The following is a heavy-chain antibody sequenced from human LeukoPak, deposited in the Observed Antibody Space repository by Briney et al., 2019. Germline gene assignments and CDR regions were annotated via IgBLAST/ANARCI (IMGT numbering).Heavy chain of an antibody. J-gene: IGHJ4*02. CDR1: GYTFISYG. CDR2: ISAYNGNT. D-gene: IGHD6-13*01. Sequence: GASVKVSCKASGYTFISYGISWVRQAPGQGLEWMGWISAYNGNTNYTQKLQGKVTMTTDTSTSTAYMELRSLRSEDTAVYYCARGGSSWYLFYYFDYWGQGTLVTVSS. V-gene: IGHV1-18*01. CDR3: ARGGSSWYLFYYFDY.